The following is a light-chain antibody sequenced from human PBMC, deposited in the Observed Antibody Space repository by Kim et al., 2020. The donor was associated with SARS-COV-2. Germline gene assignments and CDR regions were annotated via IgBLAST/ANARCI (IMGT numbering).Light chain of an antibody. CDR2: GKN. CDR3: HSRDSSGDHVL. Sequence: SSELTQDPAVSVALGQTVTITCQGDSLRTYYATWYQQRPGQAPILVIFGKNKRPSGILDRFSGSSSGNTASLTVTGAQAVDEADYYCHSRDSSGDHVLFG. V-gene: IGLV3-19*01. CDR1: SLRTYY. J-gene: IGLJ2*01.